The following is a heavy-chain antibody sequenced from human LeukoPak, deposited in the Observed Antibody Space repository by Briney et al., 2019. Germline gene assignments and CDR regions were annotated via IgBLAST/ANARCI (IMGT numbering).Heavy chain of an antibody. CDR3: ARVRDFWSGFTSFDP. Sequence: SETLTPTGTVSGGSISSNYWSWIRQPPGKGLEWIGYIYYSGSTNYNPSLKSRVTISVDTSKNQFSLKLSSVTAADTAVYYCARVRDFWSGFTSFDPWGQGTLVTVSS. CDR1: GGSISSNY. D-gene: IGHD3-3*01. V-gene: IGHV4-59*01. J-gene: IGHJ5*02. CDR2: IYYSGST.